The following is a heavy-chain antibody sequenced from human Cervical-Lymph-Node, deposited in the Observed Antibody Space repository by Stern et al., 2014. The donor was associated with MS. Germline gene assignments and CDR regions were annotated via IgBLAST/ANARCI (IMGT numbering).Heavy chain of an antibody. D-gene: IGHD4-17*01. V-gene: IGHV4-61*02. J-gene: IGHJ4*02. CDR3: ARDLRRDGDTGGFDY. CDR1: GGSISSGSYY. Sequence: VQLVESGPGLVKPSQTLSLTCTVSGGSISSGSYYWSWIRQPAGKGLEWIGRIYTSGSTNYNPSLKSRVTISLNTAKNQFSLKLSSRTAADTAVYYCARDLRRDGDTGGFDYWGQGTLVTVSS. CDR2: IYTSGST.